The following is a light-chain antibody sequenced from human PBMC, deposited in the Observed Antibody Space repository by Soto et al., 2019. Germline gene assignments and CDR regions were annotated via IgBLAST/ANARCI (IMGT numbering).Light chain of an antibody. J-gene: IGKJ5*01. CDR2: AAS. V-gene: IGKV1-9*01. CDR1: QAITTY. CDR3: QQLTSYPIT. Sequence: IQLTQSPSSLSASVGDRVTISCRASQAITTYLAWYQQKPGKAPQLLIFAASTLHSGVPSRFSGSGSGTDFTLTISSLQPEDFATSYCQQLTSYPITFGQGTRLEIK.